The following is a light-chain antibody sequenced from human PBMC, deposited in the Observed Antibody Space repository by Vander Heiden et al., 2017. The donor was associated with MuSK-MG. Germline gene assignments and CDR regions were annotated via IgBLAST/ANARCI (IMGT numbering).Light chain of an antibody. CDR3: QQEGSSPYT. CDR2: GAS. CDR1: QSVSSSY. Sequence: EIVLTQSPHTLSLSPVERATLSCRASQSVSSSYLAWYQQKPGQAPRLLIYGASSSATGIPDRFSGSGSGTEFTLTISRREPEDFAVYYCQQEGSSPYTFGQGTKLEIK. V-gene: IGKV3-20*01. J-gene: IGKJ2*01.